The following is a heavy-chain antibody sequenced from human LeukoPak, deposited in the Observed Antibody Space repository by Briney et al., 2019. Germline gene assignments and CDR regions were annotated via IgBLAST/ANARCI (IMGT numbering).Heavy chain of an antibody. J-gene: IGHJ4*02. CDR3: ARGGPAARLTFGGVTDY. CDR1: GGTFSSYA. D-gene: IGHD3-16*01. Sequence: ASVKVSCKASGGTFSSYAISWVRQAPGQGLEWMGWISTYNGNTNYAQNLQGRVTMTTDTSTSTAYMELRSLRSDDTAVYYCARGGPAARLTFGGVTDYWGQGTLVTVSS. CDR2: ISTYNGNT. V-gene: IGHV1-18*01.